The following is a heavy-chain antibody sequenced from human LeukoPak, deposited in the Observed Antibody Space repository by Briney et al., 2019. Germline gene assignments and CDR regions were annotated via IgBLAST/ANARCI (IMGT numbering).Heavy chain of an antibody. V-gene: IGHV1-69*13. CDR1: GGTFSSYA. CDR3: AREVGGSYFYFDY. CDR2: IIPIFGTA. D-gene: IGHD1-26*01. J-gene: IGHJ4*02. Sequence: SVKVSCKASGGTFSSYAISWVGQAPGQGLEWVGGIIPIFGTANYAQKFQGRVTITADESTSTAYMELSSLRSEDTAVYYCAREVGGSYFYFDYWGQGTLVTVSS.